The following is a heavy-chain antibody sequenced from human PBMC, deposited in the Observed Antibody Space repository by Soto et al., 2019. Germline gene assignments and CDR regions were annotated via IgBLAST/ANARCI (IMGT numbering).Heavy chain of an antibody. CDR3: ATEYSSSWYRYYGMDV. CDR1: GFTFSSDW. V-gene: IGHV3-7*01. Sequence: AGSLRLSCAASGFTFSSDWMSWVRQAPGKGLEWVANIKQDGSEKYYVDSVKGRFTISRDNAKNSLYLQMNSLRAEDTAVYYCATEYSSSWYRYYGMDVWGQGTTVTVSS. J-gene: IGHJ6*02. D-gene: IGHD6-13*01. CDR2: IKQDGSEK.